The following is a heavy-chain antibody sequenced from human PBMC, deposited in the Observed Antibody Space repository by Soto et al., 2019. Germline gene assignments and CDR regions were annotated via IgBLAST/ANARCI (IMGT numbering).Heavy chain of an antibody. D-gene: IGHD6-19*01. J-gene: IGHJ4*02. CDR2: ISYDGSNK. Sequence: GGSLRLSCAASGFTFSSYGMHWVRQAPGKGLEWVALISYDGSNKYYADSVKGRFTISRDNSKNTLYLQMNSLRAEDTAVYYCAKGKFIAVTDTLYFDYWRQGTLVTVSS. CDR3: AKGKFIAVTDTLYFDY. CDR1: GFTFSSYG. V-gene: IGHV3-30*18.